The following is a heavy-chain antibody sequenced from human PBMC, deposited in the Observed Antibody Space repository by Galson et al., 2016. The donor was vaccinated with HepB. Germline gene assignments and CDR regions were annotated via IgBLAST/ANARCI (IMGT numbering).Heavy chain of an antibody. CDR2: FDYSGST. V-gene: IGHV4-39*01. Sequence: SETLSLTCTVSGFSISSSSYYWGWIRQPPGKGLEWIGNFDYSGSTHYNPSLKSRVTMSADTSKNQFSLNLCTVTAADTAVYFCARGTHYGDFSDYWGHGTLVTVSS. J-gene: IGHJ4*01. D-gene: IGHD4-17*01. CDR1: GFSISSSSYY. CDR3: ARGTHYGDFSDY.